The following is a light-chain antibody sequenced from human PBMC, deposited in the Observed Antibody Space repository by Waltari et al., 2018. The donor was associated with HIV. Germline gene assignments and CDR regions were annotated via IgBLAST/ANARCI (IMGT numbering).Light chain of an antibody. CDR1: QGISNE. V-gene: IGKV1-17*01. J-gene: IGKJ1*01. Sequence: DIQMTQSSSSLSASVGESVTITCRASQGISNELGWYQQKPGKAHKRLIYAASSLRSGVPSRCSGSGSGTEFTLTSISLQPEDFATYYCLQHNSYPLTFGQGTKVEIK. CDR3: LQHNSYPLT. CDR2: AAS.